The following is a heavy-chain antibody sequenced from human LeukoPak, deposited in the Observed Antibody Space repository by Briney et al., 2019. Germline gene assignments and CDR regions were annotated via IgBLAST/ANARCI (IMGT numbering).Heavy chain of an antibody. D-gene: IGHD6-19*01. CDR3: ARASTNGWYYFDS. CDR1: GVSFVSYH. V-gene: IGHV4-4*07. CDR2: FYISGST. J-gene: IGHJ4*02. Sequence: PSAPLSLPFTVSGVSFVSYHWSWVRPPAGKGLEWIGRFYISGSTNYTPSLKSRLTMSVDTSKNQFSLMLTSVTAADTAVYFCARASTNGWYYFDSWGQGTLVTVSS.